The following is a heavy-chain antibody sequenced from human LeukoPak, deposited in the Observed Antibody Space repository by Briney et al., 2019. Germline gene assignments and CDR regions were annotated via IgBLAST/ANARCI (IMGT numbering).Heavy chain of an antibody. J-gene: IGHJ5*02. CDR2: IYSTGTA. CDR3: ARHNSWYNPFGP. D-gene: IGHD1-14*01. V-gene: IGHV4-39*01. CDR1: GGSISSSTYY. Sequence: PSETLSLTCTVSGGSISSSTYYWGWIRQPPGKGLEWIGSIYSTGTAYYNPSLKSRVAISVDTSKNQFSLKLSSVAAADTAVYYCARHNSWYNPFGPWGQGTLVTVSS.